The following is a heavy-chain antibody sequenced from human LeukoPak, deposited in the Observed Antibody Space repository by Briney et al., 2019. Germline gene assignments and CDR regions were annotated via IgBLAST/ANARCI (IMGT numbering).Heavy chain of an antibody. Sequence: GGSLRLSCAASGFTFSSHDMNWVRQAPGKGLEWVSYISYSGSTIYYADSVKGRFIISRDNAKNSLYLQMNSLRAEDTAVYYCARDADSVGATEEYYFDYWGQGTLVTVSS. CDR2: ISYSGSTI. J-gene: IGHJ4*02. V-gene: IGHV3-48*03. CDR3: ARDADSVGATEEYYFDY. D-gene: IGHD1-26*01. CDR1: GFTFSSHD.